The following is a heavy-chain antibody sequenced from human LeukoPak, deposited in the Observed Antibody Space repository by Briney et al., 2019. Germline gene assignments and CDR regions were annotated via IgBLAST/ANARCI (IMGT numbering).Heavy chain of an antibody. V-gene: IGHV3-7*01. CDR1: GSTFSSSW. Sequence: PGGSLRLSCAASGSTFSSSWMAWVRQTPGKGLEWVANINQAGSDKNYVDSVKGRFTISRDNGKNSLYLQMNSLRAEDTALYYCARDYYTSGSHWGQGTLVIVSS. CDR3: ARDYYTSGSH. D-gene: IGHD3-10*01. CDR2: INQAGSDK. J-gene: IGHJ4*02.